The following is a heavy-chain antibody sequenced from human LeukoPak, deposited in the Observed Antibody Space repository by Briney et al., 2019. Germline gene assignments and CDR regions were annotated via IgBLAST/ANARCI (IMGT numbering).Heavy chain of an antibody. Sequence: ASVKVSCKASGYTSISYYIHWVRQAPGQGLEWMGVINPSRGSTSYVQKFQGRVTMTRDTSTSTVYMELSSLRSEDTAVYYCARDFPGGNSPNYYYYYMDVWGKGTTVTISS. D-gene: IGHD4-23*01. V-gene: IGHV1-46*01. CDR3: ARDFPGGNSPNYYYYYMDV. CDR1: GYTSISYY. CDR2: INPSRGST. J-gene: IGHJ6*03.